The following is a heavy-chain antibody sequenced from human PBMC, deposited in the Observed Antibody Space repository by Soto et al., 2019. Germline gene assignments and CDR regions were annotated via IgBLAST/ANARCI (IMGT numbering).Heavy chain of an antibody. D-gene: IGHD2-15*01. Sequence: QVQLQESGPGLVKPSETLSLTCTGSGGSISSYYWSWIRQPPGKGLAWIGYIYYSGSTNYNPSIKGSVTISVDTAKNQFSLKLSSVTAADTAVYYCARSGSCYDPDRGYFDYWGQGTLVAVS. CDR1: GGSISSYY. V-gene: IGHV4-59*01. CDR2: IYYSGST. J-gene: IGHJ4*02. CDR3: ARSGSCYDPDRGYFDY.